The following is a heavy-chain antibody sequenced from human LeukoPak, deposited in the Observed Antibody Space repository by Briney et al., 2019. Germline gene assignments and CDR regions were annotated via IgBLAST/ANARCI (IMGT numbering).Heavy chain of an antibody. Sequence: GGSLRLSCVASVFSFSNYSMSWVRQAPWKGLEWVSATSGSGSDTFYAESVKGRFTISRDNSENTLYLQMNSLRAEDTAIYYCVKDYSSVTSSILFDYWGQGILVTVSS. V-gene: IGHV3-23*01. J-gene: IGHJ4*02. CDR3: VKDYSSVTSSILFDY. CDR1: VFSFSNYS. CDR2: TSGSGSDT. D-gene: IGHD4-17*01.